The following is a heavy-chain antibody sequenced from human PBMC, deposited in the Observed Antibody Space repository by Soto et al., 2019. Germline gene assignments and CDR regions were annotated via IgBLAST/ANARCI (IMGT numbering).Heavy chain of an antibody. J-gene: IGHJ6*04. D-gene: IGHD3-16*01. Sequence: EVQLVESGGGLVQPGGSLRLSCATSGFILSDCAMNWVRQAPGKGLEWVSYISSSSSVIDYADSVKGRFTVSRDNARNSLYLQMNSLRAEDTAVYYCASDLSWGSMDVWGKGTTVTVSS. V-gene: IGHV3-48*01. CDR2: ISSSSSVI. CDR3: ASDLSWGSMDV. CDR1: GFILSDCA.